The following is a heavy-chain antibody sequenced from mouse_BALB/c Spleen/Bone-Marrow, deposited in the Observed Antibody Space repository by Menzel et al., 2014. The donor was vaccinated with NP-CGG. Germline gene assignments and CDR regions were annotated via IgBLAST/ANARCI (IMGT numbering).Heavy chain of an antibody. CDR3: ASGVYYAMDY. J-gene: IGHJ4*01. V-gene: IGHV1-55*01. CDR2: IYPVSAST. CDR1: GYNFTSYW. Sequence: QVQLQQSGAERVKPGTSVTLSCKASGYNFTSYWVNWVKLRPGQGLEWIGDIYPVSASTNYNEKFRSKATLTVDTSSSTAYMQLSTLASDDSALYYCASGVYYAMDYWGQGTSVTVSS.